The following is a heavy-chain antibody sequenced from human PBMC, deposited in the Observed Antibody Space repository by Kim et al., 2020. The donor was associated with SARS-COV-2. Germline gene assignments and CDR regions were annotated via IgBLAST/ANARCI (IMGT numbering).Heavy chain of an antibody. J-gene: IGHJ4*02. Sequence: GGSLRLSCAASGFTFSTSEMNWVRQAPGKGLEWISYISSSGSSIYYADSVMGRFTISRDNTKNSLYLQMSSLRAEDTAVYYCVFEAVVFDYWGQGTLITVSS. D-gene: IGHD6-19*01. CDR3: VFEAVVFDY. V-gene: IGHV3-48*03. CDR2: ISSSGSSI. CDR1: GFTFSTSE.